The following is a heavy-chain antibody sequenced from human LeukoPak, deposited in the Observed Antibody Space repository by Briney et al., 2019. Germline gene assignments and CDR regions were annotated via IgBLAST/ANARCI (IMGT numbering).Heavy chain of an antibody. CDR3: ARRAGTYYYDSSGYYYDY. CDR1: GGSISSSSYY. D-gene: IGHD3-22*01. J-gene: IGHJ4*02. V-gene: IGHV4-39*01. CDR2: IYYSGST. Sequence: PSETLSLTCTVSGGSISSSSYYWGWIRQPPGKWLEWIGSIYYSGSTYYNPSLKSRVTISVDTSKNQFSLKLSSVTAADTAVYYCARRAGTYYYDSSGYYYDYWGQGTLVTVSS.